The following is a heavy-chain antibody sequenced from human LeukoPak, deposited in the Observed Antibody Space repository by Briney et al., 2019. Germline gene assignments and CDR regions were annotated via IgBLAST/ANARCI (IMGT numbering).Heavy chain of an antibody. CDR2: IYYSGST. Sequence: SETLSLTCTVSGGSVSSGSYYWSWIRQPPGTGLEWIGYIYYSGSTNYNPSLKSRVTISVDTSKNQFSLKLSSVTAADTAVYYCARAPRGYCSSTSCYAYFDYWGQGTLVTVSS. D-gene: IGHD2-2*01. V-gene: IGHV4-61*01. CDR1: GGSVSSGSYY. CDR3: ARAPRGYCSSTSCYAYFDY. J-gene: IGHJ4*02.